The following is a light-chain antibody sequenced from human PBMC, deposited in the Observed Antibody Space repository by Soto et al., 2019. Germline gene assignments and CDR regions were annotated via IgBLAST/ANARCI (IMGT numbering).Light chain of an antibody. CDR3: QEYYACPPGT. J-gene: IGKJ1*01. V-gene: IGKV3D-15*01. CDR2: DPP. CDR1: QSVKNH. Sequence: EIVMTQSPATLSVPSGEGVTLSCRASQSVKNHLAWYQHKRGQSPRLLIYDPPTRAAGDPARFTAGGSGTEFTLVISSLQSEDAAVYFCQEYYACPPGTCGQGTKVEIK.